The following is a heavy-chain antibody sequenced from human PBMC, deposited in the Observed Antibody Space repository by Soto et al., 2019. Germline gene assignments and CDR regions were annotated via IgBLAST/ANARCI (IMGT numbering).Heavy chain of an antibody. Sequence: QVQLVQSGAEVKKPGSSVKVSCKASGGTFSSYAISWVRQAPGQGLEWVGGLIPIFATANCAQKFKGRVTITADESTSTAYMELNSLRSEDTAVYYCARDQGATILNAFDIWGQGTMVTVSS. D-gene: IGHD1-26*01. CDR2: LIPIFATA. CDR1: GGTFSSYA. V-gene: IGHV1-69*12. CDR3: ARDQGATILNAFDI. J-gene: IGHJ3*02.